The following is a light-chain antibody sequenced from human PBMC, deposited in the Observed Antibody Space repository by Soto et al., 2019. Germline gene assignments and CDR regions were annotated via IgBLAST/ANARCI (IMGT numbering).Light chain of an antibody. Sequence: SYELTQPPSVSVAPEKTARITCGGNNIGSKRVHWYRQKPGQAPVLVIYYDSDRPSGIPERFSGSNSGNTATLTISRVEAGHEADYSCQVWDITTDHYVFGTGTKVTVL. V-gene: IGLV3-21*04. CDR2: YDS. CDR3: QVWDITTDHYV. CDR1: NIGSKR. J-gene: IGLJ1*01.